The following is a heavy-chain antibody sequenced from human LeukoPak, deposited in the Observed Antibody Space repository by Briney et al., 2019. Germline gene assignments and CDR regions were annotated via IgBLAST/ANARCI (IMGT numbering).Heavy chain of an antibody. Sequence: SGTLSLTCAVYGGSFSGYYWSSVPQPPGKGLEWIGEINHSGSTNYNPSLTSRVTISVDMSKNQFSLKLSSVTAADTAVYYCARVPAYSSSWYKYFQHWGQGTRVTV. CDR3: ARVPAYSSSWYKYFQH. V-gene: IGHV4-34*01. CDR2: INHSGST. CDR1: GGSFSGYY. J-gene: IGHJ1*01. D-gene: IGHD6-13*01.